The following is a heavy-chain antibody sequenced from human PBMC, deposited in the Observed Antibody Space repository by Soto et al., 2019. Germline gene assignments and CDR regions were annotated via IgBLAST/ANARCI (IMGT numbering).Heavy chain of an antibody. CDR1: GGSISSYY. Sequence: SLTCTVSGGSISSYYWSWIRQTPGKGLEWIGYIYHSGSTYYNPSLKSRVTISVDRSKNQFSLKLSSVTAADTAVYYCARVPSPWGQGTLVTVSS. V-gene: IGHV4-59*12. CDR3: ARVPSP. J-gene: IGHJ5*02. CDR2: IYHSGST.